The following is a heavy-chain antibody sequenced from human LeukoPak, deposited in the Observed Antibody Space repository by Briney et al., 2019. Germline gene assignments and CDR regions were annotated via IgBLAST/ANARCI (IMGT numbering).Heavy chain of an antibody. D-gene: IGHD2-15*01. Sequence: ASVKVSCKASGYSFSDYYMHWVRQAPGQGLEWMGWINPKTGATKYAQQFQGRVTMTRDTSISTAYMELSRLRSDDTAVYYCARDRVVAATIWFDPWGQGTLVTVSS. CDR1: GYSFSDYY. V-gene: IGHV1-2*02. CDR2: INPKTGAT. CDR3: ARDRVVAATIWFDP. J-gene: IGHJ5*02.